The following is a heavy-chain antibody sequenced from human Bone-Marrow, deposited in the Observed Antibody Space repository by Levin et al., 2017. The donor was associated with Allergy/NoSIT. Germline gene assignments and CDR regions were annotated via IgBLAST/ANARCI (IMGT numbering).Heavy chain of an antibody. CDR2: IFYTGDS. Sequence: PSETLSLTCAVTGDSIGSYYWSWIRQPPGKGLEWIGYIFYTGDSSYNPSLKSRVTISVDTFKNHISLNLRSVTAADTAMYFCAREGAYFDILTGRYLYFDLWGRGTLVTVSS. V-gene: IGHV4-59*01. CDR3: AREGAYFDILTGRYLYFDL. D-gene: IGHD3-9*01. CDR1: GDSIGSYY. J-gene: IGHJ2*01.